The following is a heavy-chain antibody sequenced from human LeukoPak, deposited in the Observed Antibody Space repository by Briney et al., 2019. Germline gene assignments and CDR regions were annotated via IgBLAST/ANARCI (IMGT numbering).Heavy chain of an antibody. V-gene: IGHV3-21*01. D-gene: IGHD6-19*01. Sequence: GGSLRLSCAASGFTFSSYSMNWVRQAPGKGLEWVSSIGSSSPYIYYADSLKGRFIISRDNSKNSLFLQMNSLRAEDTAVYYCARSYSSGWSAAFDIWGQGTMVTVSS. J-gene: IGHJ3*02. CDR3: ARSYSSGWSAAFDI. CDR1: GFTFSSYS. CDR2: IGSSSPYI.